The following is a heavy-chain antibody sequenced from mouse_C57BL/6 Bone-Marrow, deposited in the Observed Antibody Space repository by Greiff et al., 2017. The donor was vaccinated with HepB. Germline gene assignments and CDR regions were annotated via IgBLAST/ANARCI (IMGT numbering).Heavy chain of an antibody. CDR3: ARGPGGFAY. Sequence: QVQLQQSGAELAKPGASVKLSCKASGYTFTSYWMHWVKQRPGQGLEWIGYINPSSGYTKYNQKFKDKATLTADESSSTAYMQLSSLTYEDSAVYYCARGPGGFAYWGQGTLVTVSA. CDR2: INPSSGYT. J-gene: IGHJ3*01. D-gene: IGHD4-1*01. V-gene: IGHV1-7*01. CDR1: GYTFTSYW.